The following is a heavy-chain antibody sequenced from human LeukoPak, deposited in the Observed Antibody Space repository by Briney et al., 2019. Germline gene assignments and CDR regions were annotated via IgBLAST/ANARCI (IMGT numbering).Heavy chain of an antibody. CDR1: GGTFNNYA. Sequence: ASVKVSCKAPGGTFNNYAISWVRQAPGQGLEWMGRINPIVGIVNYAQKFKGRVTITADMSTSTAYMELSSLASEDTAVYYCARDGSWGLDYWGQGPLVTVSS. CDR2: INPIVGIV. D-gene: IGHD3-10*01. CDR3: ARDGSWGLDY. V-gene: IGHV1-69*04. J-gene: IGHJ4*02.